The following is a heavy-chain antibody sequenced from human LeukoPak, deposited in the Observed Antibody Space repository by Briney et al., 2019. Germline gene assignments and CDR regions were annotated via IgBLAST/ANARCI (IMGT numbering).Heavy chain of an antibody. J-gene: IGHJ4*02. Sequence: DPGGSLRLSCAASGFTFSSYAMSWVRQAPGKGLEWVSSIDGSGDKTHYPDSVRGRFTVSRDNSKNTLYLQMNSLRVEDTATYFCAKVQFNWGPIDYWGQGTPVIVSS. CDR2: IDGSGDKT. V-gene: IGHV3-23*01. CDR1: GFTFSSYA. CDR3: AKVQFNWGPIDY. D-gene: IGHD7-27*01.